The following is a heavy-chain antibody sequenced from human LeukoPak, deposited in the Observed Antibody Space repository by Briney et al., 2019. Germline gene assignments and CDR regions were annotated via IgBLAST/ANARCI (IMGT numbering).Heavy chain of an antibody. Sequence: PGGSLRLSCAASGFTFSSYAMSWVRQAPGKGLEWVSAISGSGGSTYYADSVKGRFTISRDNSKNTLYLQMNSLRAEDTAVYYCAREAFENNYYDSSGFDYWGQGTLVTVSS. V-gene: IGHV3-23*01. CDR2: ISGSGGST. D-gene: IGHD3-22*01. CDR1: GFTFSSYA. J-gene: IGHJ4*02. CDR3: AREAFENNYYDSSGFDY.